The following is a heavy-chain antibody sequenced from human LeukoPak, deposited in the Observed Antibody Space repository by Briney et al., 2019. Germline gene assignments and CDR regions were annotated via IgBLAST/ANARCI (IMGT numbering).Heavy chain of an antibody. V-gene: IGHV4-59*01. CDR1: GGSISSYY. CDR2: IYYSGST. J-gene: IGHJ6*03. Sequence: SETLSLTCTVSGGSISSYYWSWIRQPPGRGLEWIGYIYYSGSTSYNPSLKSRVTISVDTSKNQISLKVRSVTAADTAVYYCARRRGIAAAYYYYYYMDVWGKGTTVTISS. CDR3: ARRRGIAAAYYYYYYMDV. D-gene: IGHD6-13*01.